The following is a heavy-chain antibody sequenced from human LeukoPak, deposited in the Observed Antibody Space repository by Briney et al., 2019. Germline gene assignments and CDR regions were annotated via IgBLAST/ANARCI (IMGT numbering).Heavy chain of an antibody. Sequence: ASVKVSCKASGYTFTGYFIHWVRQAPGQGLEWMGWINPNSGGTNYAQKFQGRVTMTRDTSISTAYMELSRLRSDDTAVYYCARAFPGYSYGYPDFDYWGQGTLVTVSS. D-gene: IGHD5-18*01. J-gene: IGHJ4*02. CDR1: GYTFTGYF. V-gene: IGHV1-2*02. CDR2: INPNSGGT. CDR3: ARAFPGYSYGYPDFDY.